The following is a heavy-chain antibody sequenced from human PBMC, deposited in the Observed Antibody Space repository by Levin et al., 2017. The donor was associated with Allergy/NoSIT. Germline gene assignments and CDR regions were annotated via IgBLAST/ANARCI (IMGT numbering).Heavy chain of an antibody. D-gene: IGHD6-19*01. CDR2: ISAYNGDT. CDR3: ARDVIAVAGIGDY. CDR1: GYXXTSYF. J-gene: IGHJ4*02. Sequence: ASVKVSCKASGYXXTSYFXSWVXXXXXXGLEWMGWISAYNGDTNYAQKLQGRVTMTTDTSTSTAYMELRSLRSDDTAVYYCARDVIAVAGIGDYWGQGTLVTVSS. V-gene: IGHV1-18*01.